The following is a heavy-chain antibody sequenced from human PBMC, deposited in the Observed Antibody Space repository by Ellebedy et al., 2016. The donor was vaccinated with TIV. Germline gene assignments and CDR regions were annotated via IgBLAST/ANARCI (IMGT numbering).Heavy chain of an antibody. CDR1: GFTCSGST. D-gene: IGHD2-21*02. CDR3: TKRKYCAGDCHSFDY. V-gene: IGHV3-73*01. Sequence: GESLKISCAASGFTCSGSTIHWVRQASGKGLEWVGRLRNRANSYDTAYATSVKGRFTISRDDSKKTVYLQMNILTTGDTAVYYCTKRKYCAGDCHSFDYWGQGTLVTVSS. CDR2: LRNRANSYDT. J-gene: IGHJ4*02.